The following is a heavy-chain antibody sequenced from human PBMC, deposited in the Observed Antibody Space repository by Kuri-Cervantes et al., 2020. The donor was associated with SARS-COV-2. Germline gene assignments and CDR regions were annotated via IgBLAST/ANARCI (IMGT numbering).Heavy chain of an antibody. V-gene: IGHV3-30-3*01. CDR3: ARPQYSSSSDAFDI. J-gene: IGHJ3*02. CDR1: GFTFSRYS. CDR2: ISYDGIDK. Sequence: GGSLRLSCAASGFTFSRYSMHWVRQAPGKGLEWVAIISYDGIDKYYADSVKGRFTISRDNSKNTLYLQMNSLRGEDSAVYYCARPQYSSSSDAFDIWGQGTMVTVSS. D-gene: IGHD6-13*01.